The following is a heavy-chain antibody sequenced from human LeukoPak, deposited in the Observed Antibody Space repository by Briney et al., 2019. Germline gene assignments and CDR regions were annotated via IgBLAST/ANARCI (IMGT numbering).Heavy chain of an antibody. D-gene: IGHD3-16*01. Sequence: SVKVSCKASGGTFSSYTISWVRHAPGQGLEWMGRIIPIPGIANYAQKFQGRVTITADKSTSTAYMELSSLRAADTALFYCARDTEISYRSGLDWGDAFDIWGQGTMVTVSS. V-gene: IGHV1-69*04. CDR2: IIPIPGIA. CDR1: GGTFSSYT. J-gene: IGHJ3*02. CDR3: ARDTEISYRSGLDWGDAFDI.